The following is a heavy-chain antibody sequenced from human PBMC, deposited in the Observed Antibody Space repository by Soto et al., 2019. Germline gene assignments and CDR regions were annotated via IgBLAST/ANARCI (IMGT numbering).Heavy chain of an antibody. CDR3: ARHHRYTVTTTALNWYFDL. Sequence: QLQLQESGPGLVKPSETLSLTCTVSGGSISSSSYYWGWIRQPPGKGLEWIGSIYDSGSTYYNPSLESRATIYVPRSKNPYSLKRSSVTAAGTAVYFCARHHRYTVTTTALNWYFDLWGRGTLVTVSS. J-gene: IGHJ2*01. D-gene: IGHD4-17*01. CDR2: IYDSGST. V-gene: IGHV4-39*01. CDR1: GGSISSSSYY.